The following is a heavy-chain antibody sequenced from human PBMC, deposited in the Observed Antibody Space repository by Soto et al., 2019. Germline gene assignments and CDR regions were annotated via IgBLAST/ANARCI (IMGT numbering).Heavy chain of an antibody. Sequence: GASVKVSCKASGYTFTSYYMHWVRQAPGQGLEWMGIINPSGGSTSYAQKFQGRVTMTRDTSTSTVYMELSSLRSEDTAVYYCARDSPPLSITMVRGVKGYYYYYGMDVWGQGTTVTVSS. CDR1: GYTFTSYY. CDR3: ARDSPPLSITMVRGVKGYYYYYGMDV. CDR2: INPSGGST. J-gene: IGHJ6*02. D-gene: IGHD3-10*01. V-gene: IGHV1-46*01.